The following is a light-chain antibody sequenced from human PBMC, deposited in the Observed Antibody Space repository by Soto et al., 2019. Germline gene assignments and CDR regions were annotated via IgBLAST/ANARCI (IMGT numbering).Light chain of an antibody. Sequence: DIQMTQSPSTVSASVGDRVTITCRASRSISNWLAWYQQRPGIAPKLLIFDASILQSGVPSRFSGSGSGTEFTLSISRLQTDDFATYYCQQYGSFSPITFXGGTKADIK. V-gene: IGKV1-5*01. J-gene: IGKJ4*01. CDR1: RSISNW. CDR3: QQYGSFSPIT. CDR2: DAS.